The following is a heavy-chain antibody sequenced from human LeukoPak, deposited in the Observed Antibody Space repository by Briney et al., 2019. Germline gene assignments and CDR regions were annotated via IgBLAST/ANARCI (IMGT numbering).Heavy chain of an antibody. D-gene: IGHD5-12*01. V-gene: IGHV6-1*01. CDR3: ASQGIARGYEYPTQSHFDY. CDR2: TYYRSKWYN. Sequence: SQTLSLTCAISGDSVSSNSAAWNWIRQSPSRGLEWLGRTYYRSKWYNDYAVSVKSRITINPDTSKNQFSLQLNSVTPEDTAVYYCASQGIARGYEYPTQSHFDYWGQGTLVTVSS. CDR1: GDSVSSNSAA. J-gene: IGHJ4*02.